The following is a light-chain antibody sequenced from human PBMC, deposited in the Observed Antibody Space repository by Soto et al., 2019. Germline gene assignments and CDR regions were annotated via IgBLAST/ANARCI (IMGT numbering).Light chain of an antibody. V-gene: IGKV1-27*01. J-gene: IGKJ2*01. CDR2: AAS. Sequence: DIQMTQSPSSLSASVGDRVTITCRASQGIRNYLAWYQQKPGKVPKLLIYAASTLQSGVPSRFSGSGSGTDFRLTISSLQPEDVATYYCQKYNSAPYTFGQGTTLEIK. CDR3: QKYNSAPYT. CDR1: QGIRNY.